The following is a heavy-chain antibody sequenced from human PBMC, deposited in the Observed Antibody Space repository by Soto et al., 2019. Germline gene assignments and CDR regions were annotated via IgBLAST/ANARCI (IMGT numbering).Heavy chain of an antibody. J-gene: IGHJ3*02. CDR2: INPSGGST. Sequence: ASVKVSCKASGYTFTSYYMHWVRQAPGQGLEWMGIINPSGGSTSYAQKFQGRVTMTRDTSTSTVYMELSSLRSEDTAVYYCARDKHVLHGYSTPPDAFDIWGQGTMVTVSS. CDR1: GYTFTSYY. CDR3: ARDKHVLHGYSTPPDAFDI. D-gene: IGHD6-13*01. V-gene: IGHV1-46*03.